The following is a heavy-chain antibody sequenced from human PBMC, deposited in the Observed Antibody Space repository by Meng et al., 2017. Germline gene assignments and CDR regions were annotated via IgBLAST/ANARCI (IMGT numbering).Heavy chain of an antibody. V-gene: IGHV4-61*01. D-gene: IGHD5-12*01. CDR3: ARGDIVATKFAFDI. J-gene: IGHJ3*02. CDR2: IYYSGST. Sequence: SETLSLTCTVSGGSVSSGSYYWSWIRQPPGKGLEWIGYIYYSGSTNYNPSLKSRVTISVDTSKNQFSLKLSSVTAADTAVYYCARGDIVATKFAFDIWGQGTMVTVSS. CDR1: GGSVSSGSYY.